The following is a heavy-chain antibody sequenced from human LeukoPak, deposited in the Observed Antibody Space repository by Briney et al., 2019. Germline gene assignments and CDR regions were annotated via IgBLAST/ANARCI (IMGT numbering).Heavy chain of an antibody. CDR3: ARGVSGPDY. CDR2: ISGSGGST. J-gene: IGHJ4*02. CDR1: GFTFSSYA. V-gene: IGHV3-23*01. Sequence: GGSLRLSCAASGFTFSSYAMSWVRQAPGEGLEWVSGISGSGGSTYYADSVKGRFTISRDNSKYTMNLQMNSLRAEDTAVYYCARGVSGPDYWGQGTLVTVSS. D-gene: IGHD6-19*01.